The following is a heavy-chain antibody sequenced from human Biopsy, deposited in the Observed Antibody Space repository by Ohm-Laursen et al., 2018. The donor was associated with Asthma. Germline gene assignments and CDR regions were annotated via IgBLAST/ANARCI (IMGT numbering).Heavy chain of an antibody. J-gene: IGHJ3*02. CDR2: VSSDGHNK. Sequence: SLRLSCTASGFVFSQCGMHWVRQGPGKGLEWVALVSSDGHNKYYEDSVKGRFTISRDNSRNRLYLQINRLTFEDSAVYFCARQSGQDYGDSSGFDIWGQGTKVAVSS. V-gene: IGHV3-30*03. CDR1: GFVFSQCG. CDR3: ARQSGQDYGDSSGFDI. D-gene: IGHD3-22*01.